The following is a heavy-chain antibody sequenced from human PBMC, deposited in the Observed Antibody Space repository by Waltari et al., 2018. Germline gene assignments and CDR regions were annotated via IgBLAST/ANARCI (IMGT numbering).Heavy chain of an antibody. V-gene: IGHV1-69*05. CDR1: GGTFSSYA. D-gene: IGHD3-10*01. CDR3: AIDYYGSGSYWDDAFDI. Sequence: QVQLVQSGAEVKKPGSSVKVSCKASGGTFSSYAISWVRQAPGQGLEWMGGIIPIFGTANYAQKFQGRVTITTVEFTSTAYMELSSLRSEDTAVYYCAIDYYGSGSYWDDAFDIWGQGTMVTVSS. CDR2: IIPIFGTA. J-gene: IGHJ3*02.